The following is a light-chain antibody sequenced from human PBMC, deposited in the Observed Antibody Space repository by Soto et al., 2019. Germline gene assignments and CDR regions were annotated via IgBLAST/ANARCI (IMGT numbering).Light chain of an antibody. Sequence: QSALTQPASVSGSPGQSITISCTGTSSDIGAYNFVSWYQQHPGKAPKLMLYDVNIRPSGVSNRFSGSKSGNTASLTISGLPADDQADYYCTSWTTSTTMIFGGGTKLTVL. CDR3: TSWTTSTTMI. J-gene: IGLJ2*01. CDR2: DVN. V-gene: IGLV2-14*03. CDR1: SSDIGAYNF.